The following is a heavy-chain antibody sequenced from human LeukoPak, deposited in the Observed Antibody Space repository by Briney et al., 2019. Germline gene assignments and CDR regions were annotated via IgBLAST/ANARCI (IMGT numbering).Heavy chain of an antibody. V-gene: IGHV3-23*01. Sequence: GGSLRLSCAASGFTFTSHVMSWVRQTPGKELEWVSAIDGSGHTTYYADAVRGRFIISRDNSKKMLYLQMNSLRAEDTATYYCARESIRSGSLKWFDPWGQGTLVTVSS. CDR3: ARESIRSGSLKWFDP. J-gene: IGHJ5*02. CDR2: IDGSGHTT. D-gene: IGHD3-3*01. CDR1: GFTFTSHV.